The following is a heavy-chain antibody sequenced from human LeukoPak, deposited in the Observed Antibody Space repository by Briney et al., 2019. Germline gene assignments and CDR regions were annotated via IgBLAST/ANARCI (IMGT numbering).Heavy chain of an antibody. D-gene: IGHD5/OR15-5a*01. J-gene: IGHJ6*03. CDR2: IRYDGSSK. Sequence: PGGSLRLSCAASGFTFSSYGMHWVRQAPGKGLEWVAFIRYDGSSKYYADSVKGRFTISRDNSKNTLYLQMNSLRAEDTAVYYCAKGPSSRYYYMDVWGKGTTVTVSS. CDR1: GFTFSSYG. V-gene: IGHV3-30*02. CDR3: AKGPSSRYYYMDV.